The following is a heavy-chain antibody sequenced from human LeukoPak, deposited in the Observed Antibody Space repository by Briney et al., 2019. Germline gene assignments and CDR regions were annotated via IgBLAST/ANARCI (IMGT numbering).Heavy chain of an antibody. CDR2: INCNGGSI. D-gene: IGHD2-2*01. Sequence: GRSLRLSYAASGFTFDDYAIHWVRQAPGEGLEWASGINCNGGSIAFADSLKGRFTISRDNAKNSLYLQMNSLRAEDTALYYCAKDKSPAASYGMDVWGQGTTVTVSS. J-gene: IGHJ6*02. CDR3: AKDKSPAASYGMDV. CDR1: GFTFDDYA. V-gene: IGHV3-9*01.